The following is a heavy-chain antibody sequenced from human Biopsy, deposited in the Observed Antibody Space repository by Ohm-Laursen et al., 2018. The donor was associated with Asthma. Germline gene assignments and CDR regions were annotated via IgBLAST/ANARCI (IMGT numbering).Heavy chain of an antibody. Sequence: GSLRLSCAASGFAFSNYPMSWARQAPGKGLAWVGTIRPGQPDIDYEPPVRGRFFISRDDSKNTLYLDMTSLRAEGTAVYYCVKDTLIDSKNYYTFEVWGQGTMVTVSS. D-gene: IGHD3-22*01. CDR2: IRPGQPDI. CDR1: GFAFSNYP. J-gene: IGHJ3*01. V-gene: IGHV3-23*01. CDR3: VKDTLIDSKNYYTFEV.